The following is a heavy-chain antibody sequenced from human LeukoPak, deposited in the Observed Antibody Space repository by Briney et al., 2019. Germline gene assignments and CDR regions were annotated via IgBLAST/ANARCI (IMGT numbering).Heavy chain of an antibody. Sequence: PGGSLRLSCAASGFTFSYYWMHWVRQAPGKGLVWVSRIKSDGSSTSYAGSVKGRFTISRDNSKNTLYLQMNSLRAEDTAVYYCAKDNTPPLPRYYFDYWGQGTLVTVSS. J-gene: IGHJ4*02. CDR2: IKSDGSST. D-gene: IGHD2-2*02. CDR3: AKDNTPPLPRYYFDY. CDR1: GFTFSYYW. V-gene: IGHV3-74*01.